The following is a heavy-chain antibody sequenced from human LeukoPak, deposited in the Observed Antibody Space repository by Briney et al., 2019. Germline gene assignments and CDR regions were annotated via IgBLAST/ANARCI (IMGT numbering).Heavy chain of an antibody. Sequence: GASVKVSCKASGGTFSSYAISWVRQAPGQGLEWMGGIIPIFSTPNYAQKFQGRVTITADKSTSTAYMELSSLRSEDTAVYYCARDSIPSPIVAAGNAFDIWGQGTMVSVSS. CDR2: IIPIFSTP. J-gene: IGHJ3*02. D-gene: IGHD6-13*01. V-gene: IGHV1-69*06. CDR1: GGTFSSYA. CDR3: ARDSIPSPIVAAGNAFDI.